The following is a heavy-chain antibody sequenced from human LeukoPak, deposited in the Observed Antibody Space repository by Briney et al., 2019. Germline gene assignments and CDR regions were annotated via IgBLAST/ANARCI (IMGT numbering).Heavy chain of an antibody. V-gene: IGHV1-8*01. Sequence: ASVKVSCKASGYTFTSYDINWVRQATGQGLEWMGWMNPNSGNTGYAQRFQGRVTMTRNTSISTAYMELSSLRSEDTAVYYCARKVPYVLLWFGERLFSNWFDPWGQGTLVTVSS. CDR2: MNPNSGNT. CDR1: GYTFTSYD. D-gene: IGHD3-10*01. CDR3: ARKVPYVLLWFGERLFSNWFDP. J-gene: IGHJ5*02.